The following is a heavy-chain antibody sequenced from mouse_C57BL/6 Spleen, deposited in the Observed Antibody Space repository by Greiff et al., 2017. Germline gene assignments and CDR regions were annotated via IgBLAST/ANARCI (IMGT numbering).Heavy chain of an antibody. CDR2: ISSGGSYT. V-gene: IGHV5-6*01. D-gene: IGHD2-3*01. CDR1: GFTFSSYG. Sequence: VQLQQSGGDLVKPGGSLKLSCAASGFTFSSYGMSWVRQTPDKRLEWVATISSGGSYTYYPDSVKGRFTISRDNAKNTLYLQMSSLKSEDTAMYYCARQNYDGYSWFAYWGQGTLVTVSA. CDR3: ARQNYDGYSWFAY. J-gene: IGHJ3*01.